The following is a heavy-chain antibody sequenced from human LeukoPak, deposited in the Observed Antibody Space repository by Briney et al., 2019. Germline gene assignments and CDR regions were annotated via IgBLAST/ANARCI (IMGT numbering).Heavy chain of an antibody. J-gene: IGHJ4*02. CDR1: GFTFSNFW. V-gene: IGHV3-7*01. D-gene: IGHD2-21*01. CDR2: IKDDGSAK. Sequence: PGGSLRLSCTVSGFTFSNFWMSWVRQAPGKGLERVANIKDDGSAKFYLASVEGRFTISRDNAKSSLYLQMNSLRAEDTAVYCCASSPGEPDYWGQGTLVTVSS. CDR3: ASSPGEPDY.